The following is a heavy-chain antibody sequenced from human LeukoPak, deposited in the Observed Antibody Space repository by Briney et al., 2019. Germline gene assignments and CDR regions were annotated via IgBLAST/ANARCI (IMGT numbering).Heavy chain of an antibody. CDR2: IRYDGSNK. J-gene: IGHJ4*02. CDR3: AKDKDPWKSTSISDFDY. V-gene: IGHV3-30*02. Sequence: GESLKISCAASGFTFSSYGMHWVRQAPGKGLEWVAFIRYDGSNKYYADSVKGRFTISRDNSKNTLYLQMNSLRAEDTAMYFCAKDKDPWKSTSISDFDYWGQGTLVTVSS. CDR1: GFTFSSYG. D-gene: IGHD1-1*01.